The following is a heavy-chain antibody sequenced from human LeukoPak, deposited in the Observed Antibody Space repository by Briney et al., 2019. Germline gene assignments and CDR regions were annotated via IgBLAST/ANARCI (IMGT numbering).Heavy chain of an antibody. Sequence: SETLSLTCTVSGGSVTSNNYYWSWIRQPPEEGLEWIGYVSYTGIPTYNPSLKSRVTISLDTSKSQFSLQLSSVTAADTAVYYCATQQWIGTFHYWGQGALVTVSS. CDR2: VSYTGIP. CDR3: ATQQWIGTFHY. D-gene: IGHD3-10*01. V-gene: IGHV4-61*01. J-gene: IGHJ4*02. CDR1: GGSVTSNNYY.